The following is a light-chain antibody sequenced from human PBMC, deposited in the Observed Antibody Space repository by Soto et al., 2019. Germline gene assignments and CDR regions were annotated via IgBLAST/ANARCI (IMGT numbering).Light chain of an antibody. J-gene: IGKJ5*01. Sequence: DIVMTQSPDSLAVSLGERATLSCRASHSVSRTYLAWYQQKPGQAPRLLMYGTSDRATGTPGRFSGSGSGTDFTLTISGLEPEDSAVYYCQQFDDSVTFGQGTRLEI. CDR1: HSVSRTY. CDR3: QQFDDSVT. V-gene: IGKV3-20*01. CDR2: GTS.